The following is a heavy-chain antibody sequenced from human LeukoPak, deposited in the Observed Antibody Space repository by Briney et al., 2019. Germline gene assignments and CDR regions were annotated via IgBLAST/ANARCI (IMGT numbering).Heavy chain of an antibody. Sequence: PSETLSLTCAVYGGSFSGYFWSWIRQPPGKGLEWIGEINHSGSTNYNPSLKSRVTISVDTSKNQFSLKLSSVTAADTAVYYRARGSWYFDLWGRGTLVTVSS. V-gene: IGHV4-34*01. CDR1: GGSFSGYF. CDR3: ARGSWYFDL. J-gene: IGHJ2*01. CDR2: INHSGST.